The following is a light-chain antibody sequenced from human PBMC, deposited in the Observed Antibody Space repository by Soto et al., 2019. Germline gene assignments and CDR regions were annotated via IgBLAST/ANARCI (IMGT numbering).Light chain of an antibody. J-gene: IGKJ1*01. V-gene: IGKV3-20*01. CDR1: QSVSSSY. CDR2: GAS. Sequence: DIALTQSPGTLSLSPGERATLSCRASQSVSSSYLAWYQQKPGQAPRLLIYGASSRATGIPDRFSGSGSGTDFTLTISRLEPEDFAVYYCQQYGSSPVTFGQGTK. CDR3: QQYGSSPVT.